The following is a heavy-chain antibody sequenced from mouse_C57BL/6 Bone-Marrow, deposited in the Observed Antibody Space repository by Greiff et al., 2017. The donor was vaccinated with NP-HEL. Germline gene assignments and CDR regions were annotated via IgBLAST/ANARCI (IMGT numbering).Heavy chain of an antibody. Sequence: EVQGVESGGGLVQPKGSLKLSCAASGFSFNTYAMNWVRQAPGKGLEWVARIRSKSNNYATYYADSVKDRFTISRDDSESMLYLQMNNLKTEDTAMYYCVRHETTNAMDYWGQGTSVTVSS. CDR2: IRSKSNNYAT. CDR1: GFSFNTYA. V-gene: IGHV10-1*01. D-gene: IGHD1-1*01. J-gene: IGHJ4*01. CDR3: VRHETTNAMDY.